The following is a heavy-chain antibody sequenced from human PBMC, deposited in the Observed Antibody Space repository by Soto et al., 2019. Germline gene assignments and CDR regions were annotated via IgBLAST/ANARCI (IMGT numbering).Heavy chain of an antibody. CDR2: IYYSGFT. Sequence: KASETLSLTCTVSGGSITSSSYYWSWIRQPPGKGLEWIGSIYYSGFTYYNPSLKSRVTMSVDTSTNKFSLKLSSVTASDTAVFYCARHGGLQAAYYGMDVWGPGATVTVSS. J-gene: IGHJ6*02. V-gene: IGHV4-39*01. CDR3: ARHGGLQAAYYGMDV. CDR1: GGSITSSSYY. D-gene: IGHD2-2*01.